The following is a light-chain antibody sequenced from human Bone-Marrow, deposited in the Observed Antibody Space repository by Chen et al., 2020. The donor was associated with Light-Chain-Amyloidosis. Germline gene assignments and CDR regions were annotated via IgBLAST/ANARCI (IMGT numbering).Light chain of an antibody. CDR2: DVS. Sequence: QSALTQPASVSGSPGQSITISCTGTSSDVGGYNYVSWYQQQPGKAPNLMIYDVSNRPSGVSNRFSGSKSGNTASLTISGLQAEDEADYYCSSYTSSSTLYVFGTGTKVTVL. CDR3: SSYTSSSTLYV. V-gene: IGLV2-14*01. CDR1: SSDVGGYNY. J-gene: IGLJ1*01.